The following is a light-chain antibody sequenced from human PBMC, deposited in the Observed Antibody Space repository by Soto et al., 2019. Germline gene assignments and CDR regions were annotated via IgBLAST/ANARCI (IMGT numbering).Light chain of an antibody. Sequence: QSVLTQPASVSGSPGPSITISCTGTSSDVGGYNAVSWYQQHPGKAPKLMIYDVSNRPSGASNRFSGSKSGNTASLTISGLQAEDEADYYCGSYATGGAYVFGTGTKVTVL. V-gene: IGLV2-14*01. CDR2: DVS. J-gene: IGLJ1*01. CDR1: SSDVGGYNA. CDR3: GSYATGGAYV.